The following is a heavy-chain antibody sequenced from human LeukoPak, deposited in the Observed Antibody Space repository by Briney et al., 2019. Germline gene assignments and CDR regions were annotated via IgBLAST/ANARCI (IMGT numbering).Heavy chain of an antibody. CDR1: GASFSGYY. CDR2: IYYSGST. V-gene: IGHV4-34*01. CDR3: ARQVVAVAGTGYFDY. J-gene: IGHJ4*02. D-gene: IGHD6-19*01. Sequence: SETLSLTCAFYGASFSGYYWRWIRQPPGKGLEWIGSIYYSGSTYYNASLKSRGTISVDTSKNQFSLKLNSVTAADTAAYFCARQVVAVAGTGYFDYWGQGTLVTVSS.